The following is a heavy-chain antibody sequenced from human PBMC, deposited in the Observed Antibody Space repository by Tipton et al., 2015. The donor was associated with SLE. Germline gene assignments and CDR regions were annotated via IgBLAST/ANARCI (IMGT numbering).Heavy chain of an antibody. V-gene: IGHV5-51*01. CDR1: GYRFANYW. CDR2: IYPGDSDT. CDR3: ASHLPYYDFWSGYHAFDI. D-gene: IGHD3-3*01. J-gene: IGHJ3*02. Sequence: GQLVQSGAEVKKPGESLEISCKGFGYRFANYWIAWVRQMPGKGLEWMGIIYPGDSDTRYSPSFQGQVTISADKSISTAYLQWSSLKASDTAMYYCASHLPYYDFWSGYHAFDIWGQGTMVTVSS.